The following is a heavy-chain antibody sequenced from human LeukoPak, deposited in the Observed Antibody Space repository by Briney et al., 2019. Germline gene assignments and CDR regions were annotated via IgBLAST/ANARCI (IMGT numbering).Heavy chain of an antibody. V-gene: IGHV4-34*01. CDR2: INHSGST. D-gene: IGHD4-17*01. CDR1: GGSFSGYF. J-gene: IGHJ3*02. CDR3: ARDPHYGDILNDPFDI. Sequence: SETLSLTCAVYGGSFSGYFWSWIRQPPGKGLEWNGEINHSGSTNYNPSLKSRVTISVDTSKNQFSLKLSSVTAADTAVYFCARDPHYGDILNDPFDIWGQGTMVTVSS.